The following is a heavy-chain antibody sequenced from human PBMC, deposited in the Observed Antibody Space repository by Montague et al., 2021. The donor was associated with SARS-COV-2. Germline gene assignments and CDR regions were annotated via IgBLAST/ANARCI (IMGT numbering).Heavy chain of an antibody. CDR3: AREPKPVGYSYGYTFFDY. D-gene: IGHD5-18*01. Sequence: SLRLSCAASGFTVSSYALHWVRQAPGKGPEWVAVISYNGRNKQFXDSVKGRATISRDNSKNTLYLRVDSLRTDDTAVYYCAREPKPVGYSYGYTFFDYWGQGTLVTVSS. CDR1: GFTVSSYA. J-gene: IGHJ4*02. CDR2: ISYNGRNK. V-gene: IGHV3-30*03.